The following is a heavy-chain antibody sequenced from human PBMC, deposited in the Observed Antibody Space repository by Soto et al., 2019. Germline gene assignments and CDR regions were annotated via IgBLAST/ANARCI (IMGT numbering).Heavy chain of an antibody. CDR1: AATFTSYY. CDR3: ARSSGGVYGIIIGGTNWFGP. Sequence: VQLVQSGAEVRKPGASVKVSCKAPAATFTSYYINWVRQAPGQGLEWMGIINPNGGSTRYAQKLQGRVILTRGPPASTVYMEMRNLRSDDTALYFCARSSGGVYGIIIGGTNWFGPWGQGTLVTVSS. D-gene: IGHD3-16*01. V-gene: IGHV1-46*04. CDR2: INPNGGST. J-gene: IGHJ5*02.